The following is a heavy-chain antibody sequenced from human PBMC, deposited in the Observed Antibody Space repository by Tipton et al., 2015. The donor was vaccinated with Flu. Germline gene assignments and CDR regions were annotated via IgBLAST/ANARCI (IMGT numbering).Heavy chain of an antibody. J-gene: IGHJ6*02. Sequence: TLSLTCTVSGGSINRSHYYWGWIRQPPGKGLEWIGSIYHSGSTFYHPSLKSRVTISVDTPKNQFSLKLSSVTAADTAVYYCARDGGVGSGWSYSGGNYYYGMDVWGQGP. D-gene: IGHD6-19*01. V-gene: IGHV4-39*07. CDR1: GGSINRSHYY. CDR2: IYHSGST. CDR3: ARDGGVGSGWSYSGGNYYYGMDV.